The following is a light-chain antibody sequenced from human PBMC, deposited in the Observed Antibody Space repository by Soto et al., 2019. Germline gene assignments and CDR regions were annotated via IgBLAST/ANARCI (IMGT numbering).Light chain of an antibody. CDR1: QTVTNNY. Sequence: EIVLTQSPGTLSLSPGERATLSCRASQTVTNNYLAWYQQKPGQAPRLVMSGASNRATGIPDRFSGGGSETDFTLTISRLEPEDFPVYYCQQYDSSYTFGQGTKLEIK. V-gene: IGKV3-20*01. CDR2: GAS. J-gene: IGKJ2*01. CDR3: QQYDSSYT.